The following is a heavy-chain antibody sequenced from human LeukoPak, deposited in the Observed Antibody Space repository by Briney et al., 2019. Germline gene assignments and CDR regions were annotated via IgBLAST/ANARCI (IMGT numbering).Heavy chain of an antibody. CDR1: GFTFSNAW. CDR3: TTALVALRYFDWLSTHFDY. J-gene: IGHJ4*02. CDR2: IKSKTDGGTT. D-gene: IGHD3-9*01. Sequence: PGGSLGLSCAAPGFTFSNAWMSWVRQAPGKGLEWVGRIKSKTDGGTTDYAAPVKGRFTISRDDSKNTLYLQMNSLKTEDTAVYYCTTALVALRYFDWLSTHFDYWGQGTLVTVSS. V-gene: IGHV3-15*01.